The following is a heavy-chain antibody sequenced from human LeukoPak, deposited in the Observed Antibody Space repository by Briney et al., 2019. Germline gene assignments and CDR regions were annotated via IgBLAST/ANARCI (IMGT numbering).Heavy chain of an antibody. V-gene: IGHV3-74*01. D-gene: IGHD3/OR15-3a*01. CDR3: VLDLFSSFAFDI. Sequence: GGSLRLSCAASGFTFSRYWIHWVRQAPGKGLLWVSRINSDGSSTYYADSVKGRFTTSRDNAKNALHLQMNSLTAEDTAVYYCVLDLFSSFAFDIWGQGTMVTVSS. CDR2: INSDGSST. J-gene: IGHJ3*02. CDR1: GFTFSRYW.